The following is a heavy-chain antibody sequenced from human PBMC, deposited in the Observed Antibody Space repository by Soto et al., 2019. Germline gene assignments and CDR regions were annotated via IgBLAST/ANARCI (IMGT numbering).Heavy chain of an antibody. V-gene: IGHV3-30-3*01. Sequence: AKGLEWVAVISYDGSNKYYADSVKGRFTISRDNSKNTLYLQMNSLRAEDTAVYYCARVPSSSGRAHFDYWGQGTLVTVSS. J-gene: IGHJ4*02. D-gene: IGHD2-15*01. CDR3: ARVPSSSGRAHFDY. CDR2: ISYDGSNK.